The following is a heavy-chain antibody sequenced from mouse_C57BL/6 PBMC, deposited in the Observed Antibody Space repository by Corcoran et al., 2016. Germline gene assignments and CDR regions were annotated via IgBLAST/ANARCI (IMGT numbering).Heavy chain of an antibody. V-gene: IGHV3-6*01. CDR2: ISYDGSN. D-gene: IGHD1-1*01. CDR3: AILLLRYDAMDY. J-gene: IGHJ4*01. CDR1: GYSITSGYY. Sequence: DVQLQESGPGLVKPSQSLSLTCSVTGYSITSGYYWNWIRQFPGNKLEWMGYISYDGSNNYNPSLKNLISITRDTSKNQFFLKLNSVTTEDTATYYCAILLLRYDAMDYWGQGTSVTVSS.